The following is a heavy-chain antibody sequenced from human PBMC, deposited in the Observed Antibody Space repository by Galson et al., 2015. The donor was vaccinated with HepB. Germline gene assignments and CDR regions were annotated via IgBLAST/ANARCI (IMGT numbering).Heavy chain of an antibody. D-gene: IGHD2-15*01. J-gene: IGHJ6*02. CDR1: GFTFSSYG. CDR3: AKSPYCSGGSCNDYGMDV. V-gene: IGHV3-30*18. CDR2: ISYDGSNK. Sequence: SLRLSCAASGFTFSSYGMHWVRQAPGKGLEWVAVISYDGSNKYYADSVKGRFTISRDNSKNTLYLQMNSLRAEDTAVYYCAKSPYCSGGSCNDYGMDVWGQGTTVTVSS.